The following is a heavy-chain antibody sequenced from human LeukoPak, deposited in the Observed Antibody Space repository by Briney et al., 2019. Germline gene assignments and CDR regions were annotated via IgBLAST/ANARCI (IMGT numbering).Heavy chain of an antibody. Sequence: SETLSLTSAVYGGSFSGYYWSWIRQPPGKGLEWIGEINHSGSTNYNPSLKSRVTISVDTSKNQFSLKLSSVTAADTAVYYCARGRSTSWQLPFDYWGQGTLVTVSS. CDR3: ARGRSTSWQLPFDY. J-gene: IGHJ4*02. CDR1: GGSFSGYY. CDR2: INHSGST. V-gene: IGHV4-34*01. D-gene: IGHD2-2*01.